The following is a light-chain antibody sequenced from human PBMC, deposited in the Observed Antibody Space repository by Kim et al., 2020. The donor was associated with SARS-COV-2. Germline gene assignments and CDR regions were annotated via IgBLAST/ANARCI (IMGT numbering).Light chain of an antibody. CDR1: SSDVGGYNF. Sequence: QSALTQPPSASGSLVQSVTISCTGTSSDVGGYNFVSWYQQHPNKSPRLIIYEVTKRPSGVPDRFSGSKYGNTASLTVSGLQTEDESTYYCNSYSRSNWYLSGTGTKVTVL. V-gene: IGLV2-8*01. CDR2: EVT. CDR3: NSYSRSNWYL. J-gene: IGLJ1*01.